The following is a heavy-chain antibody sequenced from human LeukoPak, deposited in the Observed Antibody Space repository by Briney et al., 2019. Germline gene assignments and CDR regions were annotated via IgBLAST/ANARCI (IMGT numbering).Heavy chain of an antibody. CDR3: ARARYSSSSKYFDY. D-gene: IGHD6-6*01. CDR1: GFTFSSYS. Sequence: TGGSLRLSCAASGFTFSSYSMTWVRQAPGKGLEWVSSISSSSSYIYYADSVKGRFTISRDNAKNSLYLQMNSLRAEDTAVYYCARARYSSSSKYFDYWGQGTLVTVSS. CDR2: ISSSSSYI. J-gene: IGHJ4*02. V-gene: IGHV3-21*01.